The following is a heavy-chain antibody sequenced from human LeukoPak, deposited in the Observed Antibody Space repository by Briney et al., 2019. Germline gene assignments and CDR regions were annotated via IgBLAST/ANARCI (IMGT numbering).Heavy chain of an antibody. Sequence: GGSLRLSCAASGFTISSYWMSWVRQAPGKGQELVANIKQDGSEKYYVDSVKGRFTISRDNAKNSLYLQMNSLRAEDTGVYYCARVGATHGDAFDIWGQGTMVTVSS. CDR1: GFTISSYW. D-gene: IGHD1-26*01. J-gene: IGHJ3*02. CDR2: IKQDGSEK. CDR3: ARVGATHGDAFDI. V-gene: IGHV3-7*02.